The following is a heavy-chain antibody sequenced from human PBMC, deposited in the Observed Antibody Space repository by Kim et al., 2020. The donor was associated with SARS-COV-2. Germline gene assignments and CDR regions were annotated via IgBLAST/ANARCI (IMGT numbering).Heavy chain of an antibody. CDR1: GGSISSSSYY. V-gene: IGHV4-39*01. D-gene: IGHD6-6*01. J-gene: IGHJ4*01. CDR3: ARQGNEYSSSHFDY. CDR2: IYYSGST. Sequence: SETLSLTCTVSGGSISSSSYYWGWIRQPPGKGLEWIGSIYYSGSTYYNPSLKSRVTISVDTSKNQFSLKLSSVTAADTAVYYCARQGNEYSSSHFDYWG.